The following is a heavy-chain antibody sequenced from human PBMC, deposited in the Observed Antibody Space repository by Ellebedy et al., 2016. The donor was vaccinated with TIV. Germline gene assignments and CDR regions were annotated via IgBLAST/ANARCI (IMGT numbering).Heavy chain of an antibody. D-gene: IGHD2-21*01. CDR3: ARVRFGDTAVDY. CDR2: IGTAGDT. Sequence: GGSLRLSCAASGFTFSSYDMHWVRQGTGKGLEWVSAIGTAGDTYYPGSVKGRFPISRENAKNSLYLQITSRRAEDTAVYYCARVRFGDTAVDYWGQGTLVTVSS. J-gene: IGHJ4*03. V-gene: IGHV3-13*01. CDR1: GFTFSSYD.